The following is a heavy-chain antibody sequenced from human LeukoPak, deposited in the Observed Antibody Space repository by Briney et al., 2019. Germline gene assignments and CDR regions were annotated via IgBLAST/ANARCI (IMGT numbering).Heavy chain of an antibody. V-gene: IGHV3-7*03. Sequence: GGSLRLSCVASGFTFSSRDWMTWVRQAPGKGLEWVANIKQDGSEKNYVDSVKGRFTISRDNAKNSLYLQMNSLRVEDTAVYYCATYGRWIRFDYWGQGTLVTVSS. D-gene: IGHD5-24*01. CDR2: IKQDGSEK. J-gene: IGHJ4*02. CDR1: GFTFSSRDW. CDR3: ATYGRWIRFDY.